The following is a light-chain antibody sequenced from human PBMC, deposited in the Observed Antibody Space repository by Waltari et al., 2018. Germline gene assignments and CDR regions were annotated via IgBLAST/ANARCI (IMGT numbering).Light chain of an antibody. CDR3: CSYARSKVGL. Sequence: QSALTQPASISGSPGQSITISCAGPISDVGSFNLVSCYQHHPGNAPNLMIFEVSQRPSGISDRFSSSKSGNTASLTISGLQAEDEANYYCCSYARSKVGLCGGGTKLTVL. J-gene: IGLJ3*02. V-gene: IGLV2-23*02. CDR2: EVS. CDR1: ISDVGSFNL.